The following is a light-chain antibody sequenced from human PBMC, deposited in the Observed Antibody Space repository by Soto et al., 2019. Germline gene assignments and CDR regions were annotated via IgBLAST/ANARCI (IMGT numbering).Light chain of an antibody. CDR3: QQRTNWLFT. Sequence: EIVLTQSPGTLSLSPGERATLSCRASQSVSNNYLAWYQHKPGQAPRLLIYGASNRATGIPGRFSGSGSGTDFTLTISSLEPEDFAVYYCQQRTNWLFTFGPGTKVDIK. CDR2: GAS. V-gene: IGKV3D-20*02. J-gene: IGKJ3*01. CDR1: QSVSNNY.